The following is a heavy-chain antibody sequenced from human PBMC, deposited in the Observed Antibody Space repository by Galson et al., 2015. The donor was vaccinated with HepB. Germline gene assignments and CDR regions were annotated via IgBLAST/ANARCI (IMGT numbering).Heavy chain of an antibody. CDR1: GFPFNNAW. J-gene: IGHJ5*02. CDR2: NKSKTDGATT. CDR3: TTDVYYSTYWSWLDP. V-gene: IGHV3-15*01. Sequence: SLRLSCAASGFPFNNAWMTWVRQAPGKGLEWVGRNKSKTDGATTDYNAPVKGRFTISRDDSKNRLYLQMDRLKTEDTAVYYCTTDVYYSTYWSWLDPWGQGTLVTVSS. D-gene: IGHD2-8*02.